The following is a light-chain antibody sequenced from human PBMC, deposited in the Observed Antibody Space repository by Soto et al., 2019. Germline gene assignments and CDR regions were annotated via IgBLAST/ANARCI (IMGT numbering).Light chain of an antibody. CDR2: DVS. CDR3: SSYTTSNTRQIV. Sequence: PATRFWVPGKLNNISCTGTNNDVGGQNYISWYQHHPCKAPKLIIYDVSNRPSGVSNSFSCSKSGNTASLTISGLQSEDEADYYCSSYTTSNTRQIVFGTGTKVTVL. V-gene: IGLV2-14*03. J-gene: IGLJ1*01. CDR1: NNDVGGQNY.